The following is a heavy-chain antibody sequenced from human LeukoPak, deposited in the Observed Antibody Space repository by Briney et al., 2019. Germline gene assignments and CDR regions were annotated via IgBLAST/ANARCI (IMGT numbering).Heavy chain of an antibody. J-gene: IGHJ4*02. Sequence: SETLSLTCAVYGESFSGYYWSRIRQPPGKGLEWIGEINHSGSTNYNPSLKSRVTISVDTSKNQFSLKLSSVTAADTAVYYCAREGGLIAVANYFDYWGQGTLVTVSS. CDR2: INHSGST. CDR1: GESFSGYY. D-gene: IGHD6-19*01. V-gene: IGHV4-34*01. CDR3: AREGGLIAVANYFDY.